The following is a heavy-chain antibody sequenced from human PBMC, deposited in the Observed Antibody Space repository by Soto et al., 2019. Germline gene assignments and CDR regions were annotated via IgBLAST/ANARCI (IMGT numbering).Heavy chain of an antibody. Sequence: GGSLRLSCAASGFSFSNYAMSWVRQAPGKGLEWVSVISDSGGSTYYTDSVKGRFTISRDNSKNTLYLQMNSLRAEDTAVYYGTKTGATDYYGMDVWGQGTTVTVSS. CDR3: TKTGATDYYGMDV. CDR2: ISDSGGST. V-gene: IGHV3-23*01. CDR1: GFSFSNYA. J-gene: IGHJ6*02.